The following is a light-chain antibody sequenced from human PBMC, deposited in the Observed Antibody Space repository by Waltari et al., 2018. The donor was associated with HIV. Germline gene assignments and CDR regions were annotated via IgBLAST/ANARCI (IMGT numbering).Light chain of an antibody. J-gene: IGKJ1*01. CDR3: QQYNNWPPWT. V-gene: IGKV3-15*01. CDR1: QSVSSN. CDR2: GAS. Sequence: EILMIQSPTNLSVYTEDRATLSCRASQSVSSNLAWYQQKPSQATRLLIYGASNRATCIPARFSGSGSGTEFTLTISNLQSEDFAVYYCQQYNNWPPWTFGQGTKVEIK.